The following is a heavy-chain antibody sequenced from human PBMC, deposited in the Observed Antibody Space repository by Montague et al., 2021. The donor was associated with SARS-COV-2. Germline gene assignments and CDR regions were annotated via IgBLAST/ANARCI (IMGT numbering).Heavy chain of an antibody. D-gene: IGHD1-1*01. V-gene: IGHV4-39*07. J-gene: IGHJ1*01. CDR2: IYYSGTA. Sequence: SETLSLTCTVSGGSISVSSYYWVWIRQPPGKGLEWIGSIYYSGTADYNPSLKSRVTISVDTPNNQFSLKLTSLTAADTAVYSCASSPLRTSGADWYDKCFQLWGQGTPVTVSS. CDR3: ASSPLRTSGADWYDKCFQL. CDR1: GGSISVSSYY.